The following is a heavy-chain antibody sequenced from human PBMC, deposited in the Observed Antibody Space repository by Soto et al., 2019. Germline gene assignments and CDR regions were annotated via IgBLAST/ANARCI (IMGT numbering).Heavy chain of an antibody. Sequence: SETLSLTCTVSGGSISSGDYYWSWIRQPPGKGLEWIGYIYYSGSTYYNPSLKSRVTISVDTSKNQFSLKLSSVTAADTAVYYCARGPRSSKSGVNFDYWGQGTLVTVS. V-gene: IGHV4-30-4*01. CDR2: IYYSGST. CDR1: GGSISSGDYY. CDR3: ARGPRSSKSGVNFDY. D-gene: IGHD6-13*01. J-gene: IGHJ4*02.